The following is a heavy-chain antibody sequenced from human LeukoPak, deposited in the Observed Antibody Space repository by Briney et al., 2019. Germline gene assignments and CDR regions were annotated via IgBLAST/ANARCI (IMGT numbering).Heavy chain of an antibody. CDR2: ISSSGSTI. Sequence: PGGSLRLSCAASGFTFSSYEMNWVRQAPGKGVEGVSYISSSGSTIYYADSVKGRFTIYRDNAKNSLYLQMNSLRAEDTAVYYCARASPSELWFGELNLWGQGTLVTVSS. CDR3: ARASPSELWFGELNL. V-gene: IGHV3-48*03. D-gene: IGHD3-10*01. J-gene: IGHJ5*02. CDR1: GFTFSSYE.